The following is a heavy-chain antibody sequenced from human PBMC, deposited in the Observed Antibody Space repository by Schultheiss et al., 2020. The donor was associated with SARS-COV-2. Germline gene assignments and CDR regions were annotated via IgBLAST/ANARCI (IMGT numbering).Heavy chain of an antibody. CDR3: AGDRFVAGIWHSADI. CDR1: GGSVSSGSYY. D-gene: IGHD6-19*01. J-gene: IGHJ3*02. CDR2: IYNSGST. Sequence: SETLSLTCTVSGGSVSSGSYYWSWMRQPPGMGLEWIGYIYNSGSTNYNPSLKSRVTISVDTSKSQFSLKLSSVTAADTAVYYCAGDRFVAGIWHSADIWGQGTMVTVSS. V-gene: IGHV4-61*01.